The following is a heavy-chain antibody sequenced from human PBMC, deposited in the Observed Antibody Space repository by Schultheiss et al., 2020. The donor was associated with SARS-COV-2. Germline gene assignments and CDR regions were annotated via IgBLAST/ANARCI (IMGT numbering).Heavy chain of an antibody. D-gene: IGHD4-17*01. CDR3: ARNSYGAPFDY. J-gene: IGHJ4*02. Sequence: GSLSLTCTVSGGSVSSGSYYWNWIRQPPGKGLEWIGYIYYSGSTNYNPSLKSRVTISVDTSKNQFSLKLSSVTAADTAVYYCARNSYGAPFDYWGQGTLVTVYS. CDR2: IYYSGST. V-gene: IGHV4-61*01. CDR1: GGSVSSGSYY.